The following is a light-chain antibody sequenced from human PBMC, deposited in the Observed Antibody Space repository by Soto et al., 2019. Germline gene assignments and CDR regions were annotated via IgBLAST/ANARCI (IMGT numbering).Light chain of an antibody. J-gene: IGLJ3*02. Sequence: QSVLTQPPSVSAAPGQKVTISCSGSSSNIGNNYVSWYQQFPGTAPKLLIYDSNSRPSGIPDRFSGSKSGTSATLGITGLQTGDEADYYCGTWDNSLRSGVFGGGTQLTVL. CDR1: SSNIGNNY. CDR2: DSN. CDR3: GTWDNSLRSGV. V-gene: IGLV1-51*01.